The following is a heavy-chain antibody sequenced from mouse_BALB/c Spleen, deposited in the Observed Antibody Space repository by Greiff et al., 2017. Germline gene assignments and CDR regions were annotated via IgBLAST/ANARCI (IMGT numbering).Heavy chain of an antibody. CDR3: ASMITSYYAMDY. CDR2: ISNLAYSI. Sequence: EVKLVESGGGLVQPGGSRKLSCAASGFTFSDYGMAWVRQAPGKGPEWVAFISNLAYSIYYADTVTGRFTISRENAKNTLYLEMSSLRSEDTAMYYCASMITSYYAMDYWGQGTSVTVSS. CDR1: GFTFSDYG. D-gene: IGHD2-4*01. V-gene: IGHV5-15*02. J-gene: IGHJ4*01.